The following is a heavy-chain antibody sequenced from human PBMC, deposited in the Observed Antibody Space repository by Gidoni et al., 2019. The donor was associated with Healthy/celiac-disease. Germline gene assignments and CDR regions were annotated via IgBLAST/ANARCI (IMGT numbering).Heavy chain of an antibody. D-gene: IGHD5-12*01. CDR1: GYTFTSYY. CDR2: INPSGGST. Sequence: QVQLVQSGAEVKTPGASVKVSCKASGYTFTSYYMHWVRQAPGQGLEWMGIINPSGGSTSYAQKFQGRVTMTRDTSTSTVYMELSSLRSEDTAVYYCARDPEMATILGAFDIWGQGTMVTVSS. V-gene: IGHV1-46*01. CDR3: ARDPEMATILGAFDI. J-gene: IGHJ3*02.